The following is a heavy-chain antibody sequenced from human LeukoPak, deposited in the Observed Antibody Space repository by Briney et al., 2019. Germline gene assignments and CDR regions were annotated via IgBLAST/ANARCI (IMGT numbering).Heavy chain of an antibody. Sequence: SETLSLTCTVSGDSISNYYWGWIRQSPGKGLEWIGSVYYSGSTYDNPSLKSRITVSVDTSKNQFSLKVSSVTAADTAVYYCARLLYDGSGYYYFDYWGQGTLVSVSS. CDR2: VYYSGST. CDR3: ARLLYDGSGYYYFDY. D-gene: IGHD3-22*01. J-gene: IGHJ4*02. V-gene: IGHV4-39*01. CDR1: GDSISNYY.